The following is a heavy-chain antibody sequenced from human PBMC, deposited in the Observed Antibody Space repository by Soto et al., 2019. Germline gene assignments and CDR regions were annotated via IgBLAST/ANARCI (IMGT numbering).Heavy chain of an antibody. CDR1: GFSFSDAY. Sequence: QVQLVESGGGLVKPGGSLRLSCAASGFSFSDAYMSWVRQAPGKGLEWVAYISGSSGYTGYADSVKGRFTIYRDNAKDYLDLQMNSLRVEDTSVYSCARDRGGYGPPDVWGQGTTVTVSS. CDR3: ARDRGGYGPPDV. CDR2: ISGSSGYT. V-gene: IGHV3-11*06. J-gene: IGHJ6*02. D-gene: IGHD3-10*01.